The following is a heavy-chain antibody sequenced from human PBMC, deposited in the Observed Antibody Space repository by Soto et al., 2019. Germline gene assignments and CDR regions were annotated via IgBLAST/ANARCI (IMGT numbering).Heavy chain of an antibody. J-gene: IGHJ6*02. CDR1: GGSLSGYY. V-gene: IGHV4-59*01. D-gene: IGHD2-21*02. CDR2: MYNTGST. CDR3: ARDLWGYCGTDCYPLDV. Sequence: TLSLTCTVSGGSLSGYYWSWIRQPPGKGLEWIGYMYNTGSTVYNPSFKSRVTISVDTSKNQFSLKLNSVTAADTAVYYCARDLWGYCGTDCYPLDVWGQGTTVTVSS.